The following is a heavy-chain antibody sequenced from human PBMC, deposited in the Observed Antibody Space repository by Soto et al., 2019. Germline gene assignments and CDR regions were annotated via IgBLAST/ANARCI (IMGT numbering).Heavy chain of an antibody. Sequence: EVQLLESGGGLVQPGGSLRLSCAASEFTFSSYAMSWVRQAPGKGLEWVSGISGSGGSTYYADSVKGRFTISRDNSKNMLYLQMNSLRAEDTAVYYCAKPGQGALYYSGMDVWGQGTTVTVSS. V-gene: IGHV3-23*01. CDR1: EFTFSSYA. J-gene: IGHJ6*02. CDR2: ISGSGGST. CDR3: AKPGQGALYYSGMDV.